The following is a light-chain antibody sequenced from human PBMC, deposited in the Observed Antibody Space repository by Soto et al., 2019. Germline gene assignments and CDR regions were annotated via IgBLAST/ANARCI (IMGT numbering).Light chain of an antibody. J-gene: IGLJ3*02. CDR1: SSDVGGYNY. CDR3: ISYTSSSTWV. V-gene: IGLV2-14*01. CDR2: EVS. Sequence: QSALTQPPSVSGSPGQSVTISCTGTSSDVGGYNYVSWYQQHPGKAPKLMIYEVSNRPSGVSNRFFGSKSGNTASLTVSGIQAEDEADYYCISYTSSSTWVFGGGTKLTVL.